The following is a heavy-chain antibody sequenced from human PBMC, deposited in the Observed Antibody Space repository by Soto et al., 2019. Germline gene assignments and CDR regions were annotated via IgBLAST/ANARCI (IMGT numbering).Heavy chain of an antibody. D-gene: IGHD1-26*01. Sequence: ASVKVSCKVSGYTLTELSMHWVRQAPGKGLEWMGGFDPEDGETIYAQKFQGRVTMTEDTSTDTAYMELSSLRSEDTAVYYCATSDSGSYSDYYYYYGMDVWGQGTTVTVSS. CDR1: GYTLTELS. CDR3: ATSDSGSYSDYYYYYGMDV. J-gene: IGHJ6*02. CDR2: FDPEDGET. V-gene: IGHV1-24*01.